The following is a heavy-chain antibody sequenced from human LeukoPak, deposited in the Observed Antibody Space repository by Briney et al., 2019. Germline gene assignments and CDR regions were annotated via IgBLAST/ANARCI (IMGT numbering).Heavy chain of an antibody. CDR3: ARDLGYSSGPNY. J-gene: IGHJ4*02. CDR2: ISGGSSFI. D-gene: IGHD6-19*01. V-gene: IGHV3-21*01. Sequence: GGSLRLSCAASGFPLSSYAMSWVRQVPGKGLEWVSYISGGSSFIYYVDSVKGRFTISRDNAKNSLYLQMNSLRAEDTAVYYCARDLGYSSGPNYWGQGTRVTVSS. CDR1: GFPLSSYA.